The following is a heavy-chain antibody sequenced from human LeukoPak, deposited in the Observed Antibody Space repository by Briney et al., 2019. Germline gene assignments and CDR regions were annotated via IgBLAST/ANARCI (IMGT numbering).Heavy chain of an antibody. D-gene: IGHD4-17*01. CDR3: ARKAITVTTFDY. V-gene: IGHV3-48*04. Sequence: GGSLRLSCAASGFTYSSYSMSWVRLAPGKGLEWVSFISRDGGTIDYADSVKGRFTIPRDNAKNSLYLQMSRLRGEDTAVYYCARKAITVTTFDYWGQGTLVTVSS. CDR1: GFTYSSYS. CDR2: ISRDGGTI. J-gene: IGHJ4*02.